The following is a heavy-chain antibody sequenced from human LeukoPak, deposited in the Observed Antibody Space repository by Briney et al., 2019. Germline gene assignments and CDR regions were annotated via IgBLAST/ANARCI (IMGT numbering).Heavy chain of an antibody. V-gene: IGHV4-34*01. CDR3: ARGNLKYYGDYVNYYYGMDV. D-gene: IGHD4-17*01. J-gene: IGHJ6*02. Sequence: PSETLSLTCAVYGGSFSGYYWSWIRQPPGKGLEWIGEINHSGSTNYNPSLKSRVTISVDASKNQFSLKLSSVTAADTAVYYCARGNLKYYGDYVNYYYGMDVWGQGTTVTVSS. CDR2: INHSGST. CDR1: GGSFSGYY.